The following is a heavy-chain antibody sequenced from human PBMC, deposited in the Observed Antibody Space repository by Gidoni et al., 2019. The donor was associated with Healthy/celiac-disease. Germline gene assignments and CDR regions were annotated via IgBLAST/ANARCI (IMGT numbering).Heavy chain of an antibody. CDR3: ARDWPGYYDSSGQSFDY. J-gene: IGHJ4*02. CDR1: GFTFSSYG. Sequence: VQLVESGGGVVQPGRSLRLSCASSGFTFSSYGMHWVRQAPGKGLEWVAVIWYDGSNKYYADSVKGRFTISRDNSKNTLYLQMNSLRAEDTAVYYCARDWPGYYDSSGQSFDYWGQGTLVTVSS. D-gene: IGHD3-22*01. V-gene: IGHV3-33*08. CDR2: IWYDGSNK.